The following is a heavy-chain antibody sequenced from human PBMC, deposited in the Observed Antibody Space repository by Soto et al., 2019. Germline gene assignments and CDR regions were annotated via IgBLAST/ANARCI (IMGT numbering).Heavy chain of an antibody. CDR3: ATPIYCSSTSCYTWDRFPDYGMDV. CDR2: IIPILGTA. CDR1: GGTFSSYA. Sequence: QVQLVQSGAEVQKPGSSVKVSCKASGGTFSSYAISWVRQAPGQGLEWRGGIIPILGTANYAQKFQGRVTITADESTSTAYMELSSLRSEDTAVYYCATPIYCSSTSCYTWDRFPDYGMDVWGQGTTVTVSS. J-gene: IGHJ6*02. V-gene: IGHV1-69*01. D-gene: IGHD2-2*02.